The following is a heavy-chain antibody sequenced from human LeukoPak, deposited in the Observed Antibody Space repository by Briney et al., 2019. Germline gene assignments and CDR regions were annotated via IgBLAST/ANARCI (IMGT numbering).Heavy chain of an antibody. D-gene: IGHD2-2*02. Sequence: GESLRLSCAASGFTFSTYALHWVRQAPGKGLEWVAVISYDDGSNKYYADSVKGRFTISRDNSKNTLYLQMNSLRTEDTAVYYCARESGGNTPYYFDYWGQGTLVTVSS. V-gene: IGHV3-30*04. J-gene: IGHJ4*02. CDR3: ARESGGNTPYYFDY. CDR1: GFTFSTYA. CDR2: ISYDDGSNK.